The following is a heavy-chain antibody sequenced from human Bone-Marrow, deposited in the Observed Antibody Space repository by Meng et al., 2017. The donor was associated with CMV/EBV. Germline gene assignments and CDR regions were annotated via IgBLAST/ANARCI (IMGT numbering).Heavy chain of an antibody. V-gene: IGHV6-1*01. Sequence: SETLSLTCAISGDSVSSNSAAWNWIRQSPSRGLEWLGRTYYRSKWYNDYAVSVKSRITINPDTSKNQFSLQLNSVTPEDTAVYYCARVHYYDSSGYYYAGWFDPWGQGTRVTVSS. J-gene: IGHJ5*02. CDR1: GDSVSSNSAA. CDR2: TYYRSKWYN. CDR3: ARVHYYDSSGYYYAGWFDP. D-gene: IGHD3-22*01.